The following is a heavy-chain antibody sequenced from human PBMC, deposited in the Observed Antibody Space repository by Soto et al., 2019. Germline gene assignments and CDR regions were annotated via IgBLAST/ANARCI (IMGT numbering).Heavy chain of an antibody. CDR2: TLYRSKWIN. CDR3: ARDLGLRRYVNDV. V-gene: IGHV6-1*01. CDR1: GDSVSSNRAG. D-gene: IGHD5-12*01. Sequence: PSQTLSLTCAISGDSVSSNRAGWNWIRQSPSRGLEWLGRTLYRSKWINDYAVSVKSRITINRDTSKNQFSLQLNSVTPEDTAIYYCARDLGLRRYVNDVWGQGSSDTGSS. J-gene: IGHJ6*02.